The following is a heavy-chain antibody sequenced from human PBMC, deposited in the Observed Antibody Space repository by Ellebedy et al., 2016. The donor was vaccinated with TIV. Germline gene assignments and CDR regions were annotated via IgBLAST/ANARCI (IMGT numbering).Heavy chain of an antibody. CDR1: GYTFTSYG. D-gene: IGHD2-2*01. CDR2: IIPIFGTA. CDR3: ARILGYCSSTSCYAQGYYYYGMDV. Sequence: ASVKVSCKASGYTFTSYGISWVRQAPGQGLEWMGGIIPIFGTANYAQKFQGRVTITADESTSTAYMELSSLRSEDTAVYYCARILGYCSSTSCYAQGYYYYGMDVWGQGTTVTVSS. J-gene: IGHJ6*02. V-gene: IGHV1-69*13.